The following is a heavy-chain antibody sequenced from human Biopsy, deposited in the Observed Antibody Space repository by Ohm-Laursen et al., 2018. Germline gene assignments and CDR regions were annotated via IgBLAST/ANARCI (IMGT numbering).Heavy chain of an antibody. CDR1: GFSLSARGMC. J-gene: IGHJ6*02. CDR3: ARTPILIVSAGLVYRHRRHLQGMDV. D-gene: IGHD6-13*01. V-gene: IGHV2-70*11. Sequence: TQTLTLTCSFSGFSLSARGMCVSWIRQAPGKALEWLARVDWDDYKDYSASLQTKFSISKDTSNDQVVLTVNNVDPADTATYYCARTPILIVSAGLVYRHRRHLQGMDVWGQGIAVTVS. CDR2: VDWDDYK.